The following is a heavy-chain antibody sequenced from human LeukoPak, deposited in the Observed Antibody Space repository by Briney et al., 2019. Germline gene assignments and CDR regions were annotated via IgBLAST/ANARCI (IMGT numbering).Heavy chain of an antibody. J-gene: IGHJ6*03. V-gene: IGHV4-39*06. CDR2: NYYSGCT. CDR1: AGSISSSSYY. D-gene: IGHD3-10*01. Sequence: SSETLSLTCTVSAGSISSSSYYWGWLRQPPGKGLEWIGSNYYSGCTYYRQSLKSRSTISVDTSKNQFPLKLSSVTAADTAVSYCARGYNYGSGRVYYYSYMDVCGKGNTVTASS. CDR3: ARGYNYGSGRVYYYSYMDV.